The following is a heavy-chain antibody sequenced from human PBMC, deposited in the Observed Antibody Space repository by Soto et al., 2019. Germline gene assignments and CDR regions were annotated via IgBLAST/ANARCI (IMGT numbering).Heavy chain of an antibody. CDR2: INAGNGNT. D-gene: IGHD3-3*01. J-gene: IGHJ6*02. CDR1: GYTFTSYA. V-gene: IGHV1-3*01. Sequence: ASVKVSCKSSGYTFTSYAMHWVRQAPGQRLEWMGWINAGNGNTKYSQKFQGRVTITRDTSASTAYMELSSLRSEDTAVYYCAIAGDFWRGYYEGYYYGMDVWGQGTTLTVYS. CDR3: AIAGDFWRGYYEGYYYGMDV.